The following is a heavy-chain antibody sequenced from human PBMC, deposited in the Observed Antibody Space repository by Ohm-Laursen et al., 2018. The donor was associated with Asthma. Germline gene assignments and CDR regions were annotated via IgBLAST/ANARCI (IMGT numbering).Heavy chain of an antibody. CDR1: GYTFSRYS. CDR2: ISGSGGST. CDR3: AKDNGSGWYYY. Sequence: SLRLSCTASGYTFSRYSIHWVRQIPGKGLEWVSAISGSGGSTYYADSVKGRFTISRDNSKNTLYLQMNSLRAEDTAVYYCAKDNGSGWYYYWGQGTLVTVSS. D-gene: IGHD6-19*01. J-gene: IGHJ4*02. V-gene: IGHV3-23*01.